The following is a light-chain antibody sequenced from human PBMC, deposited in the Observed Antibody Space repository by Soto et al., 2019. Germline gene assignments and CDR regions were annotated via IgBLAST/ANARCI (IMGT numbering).Light chain of an antibody. J-gene: IGLJ2*01. Sequence: QSVLTQPPSASGTPGQRVTISCSGSSSNIGSNTVNWYQQLPGTAPKLLIYSNNQRPSGVPDRFSGSKSGTSASLAISGLQYEDEADYYCAAWDDSLKSPVFGGGTKLTVL. CDR3: AAWDDSLKSPV. CDR1: SSNIGSNT. CDR2: SNN. V-gene: IGLV1-44*01.